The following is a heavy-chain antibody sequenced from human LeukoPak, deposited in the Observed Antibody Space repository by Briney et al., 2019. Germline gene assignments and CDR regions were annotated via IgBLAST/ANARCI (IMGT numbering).Heavy chain of an antibody. J-gene: IGHJ6*02. D-gene: IGHD4-11*01. Sequence: GASVRVSCKPSGYTFTSYAMNWVRQAPGQGLEWMGWINTNTGNPTYAQGFTGRFVFSLDTSVSTAYLQIISLKAEDTAVYYCARLGGGYSYYYHGMDVWGQGTTVTVSS. CDR2: INTNTGNP. V-gene: IGHV7-4-1*02. CDR3: ARLGGGYSYYYHGMDV. CDR1: GYTFTSYA.